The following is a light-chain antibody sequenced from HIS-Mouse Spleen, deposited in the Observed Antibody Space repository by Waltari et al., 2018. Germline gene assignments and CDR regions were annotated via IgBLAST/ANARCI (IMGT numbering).Light chain of an antibody. Sequence: SYELTQPPSVSVSPGQTASITCSGDKLGDKYACWYQQEPVQSPVLVIYQDSKRPSGIPERCCGSNSGNTATLTISGTQAMDEADYYCQAWDSSSQFGGGTKLTVL. CDR1: KLGDKY. V-gene: IGLV3-1*01. J-gene: IGLJ3*02. CDR3: QAWDSSSQ. CDR2: QDS.